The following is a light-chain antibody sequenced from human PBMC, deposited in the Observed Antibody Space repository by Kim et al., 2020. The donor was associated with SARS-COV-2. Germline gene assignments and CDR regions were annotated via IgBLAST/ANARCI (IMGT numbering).Light chain of an antibody. Sequence: SYELTQPPSVSVSPGQTASITCSGDKLGDKYACWYQQKPGQSPVLVIYQDSKRPSGIPERFSGSNSGNTATLTISGTQAMDEADYYCQAWDSSTAEVVFGGGTQVTGL. V-gene: IGLV3-1*01. J-gene: IGLJ2*01. CDR2: QDS. CDR1: KLGDKY. CDR3: QAWDSSTAEVV.